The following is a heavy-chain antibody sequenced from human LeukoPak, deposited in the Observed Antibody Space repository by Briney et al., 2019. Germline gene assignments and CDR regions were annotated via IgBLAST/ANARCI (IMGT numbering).Heavy chain of an antibody. Sequence: GGSLRLSCAASGFIFSSYSMSWVRQARGKGLEWVSVITGSGGNTYYADAVKGRFTISKDNSKNTVYLQMSSLGVDVTAVYYCAKAASSSWPSYQYGMDVWGQGTTVTVSS. CDR1: GFIFSSYS. D-gene: IGHD6-13*01. J-gene: IGHJ6*02. CDR3: AKAASSSWPSYQYGMDV. V-gene: IGHV3-23*01. CDR2: ITGSGGNT.